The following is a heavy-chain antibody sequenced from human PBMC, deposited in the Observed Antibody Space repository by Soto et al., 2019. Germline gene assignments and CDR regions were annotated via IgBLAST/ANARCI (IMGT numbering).Heavy chain of an antibody. CDR2: SIPIFGTA. CDR3: ARGRGYSGDDHYYYFDMDV. Sequence: SVKVSCKASGGTFNNYPITWVRQAPGEGLEWMGGSIPIFGTANYAQKSQGRVTISVDESTSTAYMELSSLRSEDTAVYYCARGRGYSGDDHYYYFDMDVWGQGTTVTVSS. D-gene: IGHD5-12*01. J-gene: IGHJ6*02. V-gene: IGHV1-69*13. CDR1: GGTFNNYP.